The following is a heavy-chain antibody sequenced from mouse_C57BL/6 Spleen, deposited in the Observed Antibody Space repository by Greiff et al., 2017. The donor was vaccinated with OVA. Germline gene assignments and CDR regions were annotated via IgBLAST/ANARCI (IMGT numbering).Heavy chain of an antibody. CDR3: ARDFITTVEDYAMDY. CDR2: IYPGDGDT. J-gene: IGHJ4*01. Sequence: VQLQQSGPELVKPGASVKISCKASGYAFSSSWMNWVKQRPGKGLEWIGRIYPGDGDTNYNGKFKGKATLTADKSSSTAYMQLSSLTSEDSAVYFCARDFITTVEDYAMDYWGQGTSVTVSS. D-gene: IGHD1-1*01. CDR1: GYAFSSSW. V-gene: IGHV1-82*01.